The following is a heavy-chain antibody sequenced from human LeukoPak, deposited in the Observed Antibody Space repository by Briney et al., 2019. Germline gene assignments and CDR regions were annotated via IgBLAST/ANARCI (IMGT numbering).Heavy chain of an antibody. Sequence: SETLSLTCAVSGGSISSSNWWSWVRQPPGKGLEWIGEIYHSGSTNYNPSLKSRVTISVDKSKNQFSLKLSSVTAADTAVYYCARVIYCGGDCYSYYYYMDVWGKGTTVTVSS. CDR3: ARVIYCGGDCYSYYYYMDV. V-gene: IGHV4-4*02. CDR1: GGSISSSNW. J-gene: IGHJ6*03. D-gene: IGHD2-21*01. CDR2: IYHSGST.